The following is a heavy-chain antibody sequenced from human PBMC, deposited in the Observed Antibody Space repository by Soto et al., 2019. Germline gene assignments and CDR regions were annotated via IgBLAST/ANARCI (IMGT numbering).Heavy chain of an antibody. CDR3: ARGPPYSSSWYNWFDP. Sequence: ASVKVSCKASGYTFTGYYMHWVRQAPGQGLEWMGWINPNSGGTNYAQKFQGRVTMTRDTSISTAYMELSGLRSDDTAVYYCARGPPYSSSWYNWFDPWGQGTLVTVSS. V-gene: IGHV1-2*02. CDR2: INPNSGGT. CDR1: GYTFTGYY. D-gene: IGHD6-13*01. J-gene: IGHJ5*02.